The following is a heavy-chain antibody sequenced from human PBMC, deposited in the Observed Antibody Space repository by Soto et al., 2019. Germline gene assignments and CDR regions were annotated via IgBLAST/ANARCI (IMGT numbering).Heavy chain of an antibody. D-gene: IGHD6-6*01. CDR3: ARDRVAAHYYYYYGMDV. Sequence: ASVKVSCKASGYTFTSYGISWVRQAPGQGLEWMGWISAYNGNTNYAQKLQGRVTMTTDTSTSTAYMELRSLRSDDTAVYYCARDRVAAHYYYYYGMDVWGQGTTVTVSS. V-gene: IGHV1-18*01. CDR1: GYTFTSYG. J-gene: IGHJ6*02. CDR2: ISAYNGNT.